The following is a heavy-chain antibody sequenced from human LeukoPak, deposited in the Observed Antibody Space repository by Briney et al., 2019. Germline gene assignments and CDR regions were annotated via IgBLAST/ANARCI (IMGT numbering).Heavy chain of an antibody. D-gene: IGHD4-11*01. CDR3: AKELMTTNAFDI. CDR1: GFTFSSYG. Sequence: GGSLRLSCAASGFTFSSYGMHWVRQAPGKGLEWVAFIRYDGSNKYYANSVKGRFTISRDNSKNTLYLQMNSLRAEDTAVYYCAKELMTTNAFDIWGQGTMVTVSS. CDR2: IRYDGSNK. J-gene: IGHJ3*02. V-gene: IGHV3-30*02.